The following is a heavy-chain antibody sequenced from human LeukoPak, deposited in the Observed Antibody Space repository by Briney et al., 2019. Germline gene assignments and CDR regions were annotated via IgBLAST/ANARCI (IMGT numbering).Heavy chain of an antibody. CDR1: GFTVSSDY. CDR2: LYTGDST. J-gene: IGHJ4*02. D-gene: IGHD3-10*01. CDR3: AKDVGSGSYYLNWGDY. Sequence: GGSLRLSCAASGFTVSSDYMNWVRQAPGKGLEWVSILYTGDSTYYADSVKGRFTISRDNSKNTLYLQMNSLRAEDTAVYYCAKDVGSGSYYLNWGDYWGQGTLVTVSS. V-gene: IGHV3-53*05.